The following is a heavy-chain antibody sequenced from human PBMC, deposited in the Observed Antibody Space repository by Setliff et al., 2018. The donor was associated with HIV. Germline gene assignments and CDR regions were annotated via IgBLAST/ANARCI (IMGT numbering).Heavy chain of an antibody. J-gene: IGHJ6*03. CDR1: GFTFSSYA. CDR3: VKARVDGDYYHYYYMDV. CDR2: ISSNGGST. Sequence: PGGSLRLSCSASGFTFSSYAMHWVRQAPGKGLEYVSAISSNGGSTYYADSVKGRFTISRDNSKNTLYLQMSSLRAEDTAVYYCVKARVDGDYYHYYYMDVWGKGTTVTVS. D-gene: IGHD4-17*01. V-gene: IGHV3-64D*09.